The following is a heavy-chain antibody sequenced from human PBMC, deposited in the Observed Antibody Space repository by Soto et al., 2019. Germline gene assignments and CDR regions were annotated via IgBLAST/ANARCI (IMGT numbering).Heavy chain of an antibody. V-gene: IGHV3-74*01. J-gene: IGHJ4*02. Sequence: EVQLVESGGGLVQPGGSLRLSCEASGFTFNDYWMHWVRQVPGKGLVWVSRIKSDGSSTSYADSVKGRFTISRDNAKNTLYLQMNSLSDDDSAVYYCGRGGPYNYGPRGSRVADFWGQGTLVTVSS. CDR1: GFTFNDYW. CDR2: IKSDGSST. D-gene: IGHD5-18*01. CDR3: GRGGPYNYGPRGSRVADF.